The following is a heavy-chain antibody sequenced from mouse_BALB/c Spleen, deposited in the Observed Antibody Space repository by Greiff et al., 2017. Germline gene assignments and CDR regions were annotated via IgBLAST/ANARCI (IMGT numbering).Heavy chain of an antibody. Sequence: VQRVESGAELVKPGASVKLSCKASGYTFTSYYMYWVKQRPGQGLEWIGEINPSNGGTNFNEKFKSKATLTVDKSSSTAYMQLSSLTSEDSAVYYCTRSSLDYWGQGTTLTVSS. V-gene: IGHV1S81*02. CDR1: GYTFTSYY. CDR2: INPSNGGT. CDR3: TRSSLDY. J-gene: IGHJ2*01.